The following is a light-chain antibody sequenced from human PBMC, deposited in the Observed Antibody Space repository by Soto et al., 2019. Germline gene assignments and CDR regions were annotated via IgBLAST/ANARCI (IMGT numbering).Light chain of an antibody. CDR1: QSVNSW. J-gene: IGKJ1*01. Sequence: DIQMPQSPSTLSAIVGDRVTITCRASQSVNSWLAWYQQRPGKAPKLLIYDISNLEIGVPSRFSGSGSGTEFTLTISGLQPDDFATYYCQQYNSYSFGQGTKGDIK. CDR3: QQYNSYS. V-gene: IGKV1-5*01. CDR2: DIS.